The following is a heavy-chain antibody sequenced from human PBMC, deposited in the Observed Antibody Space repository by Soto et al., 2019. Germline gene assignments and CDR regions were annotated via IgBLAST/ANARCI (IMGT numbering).Heavy chain of an antibody. CDR2: IYYSGST. Sequence: PSETLSLTCTVSGGSISSYYWSWIRQPPGKGLEWIGYIYYSGSTNYNPSLKSRVTISVDTSKNQFSLKLSSVTAADTAVYYCASLYSSSLYYYHYYMDVWGKGTTVTVSS. J-gene: IGHJ6*03. V-gene: IGHV4-59*08. CDR3: ASLYSSSLYYYHYYMDV. CDR1: GGSISSYY. D-gene: IGHD6-6*01.